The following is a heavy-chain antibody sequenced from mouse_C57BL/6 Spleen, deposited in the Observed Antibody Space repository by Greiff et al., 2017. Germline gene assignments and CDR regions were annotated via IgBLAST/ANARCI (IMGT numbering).Heavy chain of an antibody. CDR2: IDPSDSET. J-gene: IGHJ2*01. Sequence: QVQLQQSGAELVRPGSSVKLSCKASGYTFTSYWMHWVKQRPIQGLEWIGNIDPSDSETHYNQKFKDKATLTVDKSSSTAYMQLSSLTSEDSAVYYCARKDKNYYFDYWGQGTTLTVSS. CDR3: ARKDKNYYFDY. CDR1: GYTFTSYW. V-gene: IGHV1-52*01.